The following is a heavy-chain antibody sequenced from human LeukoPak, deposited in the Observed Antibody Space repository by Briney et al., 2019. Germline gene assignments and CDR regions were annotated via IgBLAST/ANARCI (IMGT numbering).Heavy chain of an antibody. V-gene: IGHV4-39*07. CDR2: IYYSGST. D-gene: IGHD6-6*01. CDR1: GGSISSSSYY. CDR3: ARGFRRQLVRFVFGYFDY. J-gene: IGHJ4*02. Sequence: SETLSLTCTVSGGSISSSSYYWGWIRQPPGKGLEWIGSIYYSGSTYYNPSLKSRVTISVDTSKNQFSLKLSSVTAADTAVYYCARGFRRQLVRFVFGYFDYWGQGTLVTVSS.